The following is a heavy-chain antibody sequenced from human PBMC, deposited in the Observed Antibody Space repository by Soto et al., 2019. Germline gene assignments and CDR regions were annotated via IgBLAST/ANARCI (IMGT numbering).Heavy chain of an antibody. CDR2: IYYSGST. J-gene: IGHJ4*02. Sequence: SETLSLTCTVSGGSISSYYWGWIRQPPGKGLEWIGSIYYSGSTYYNPSLESRVTISVDTSKNQFSLKLSSVTAADTAVYYCARHTPAISISDHWGQGTLVTVSS. D-gene: IGHD2-15*01. CDR1: GGSISSYY. CDR3: ARHTPAISISDH. V-gene: IGHV4-39*01.